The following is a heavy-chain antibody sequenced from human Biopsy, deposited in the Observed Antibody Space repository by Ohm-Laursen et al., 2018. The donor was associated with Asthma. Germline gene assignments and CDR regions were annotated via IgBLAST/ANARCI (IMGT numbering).Heavy chain of an antibody. CDR1: GYTFNGAG. CDR2: VSVYNGNT. V-gene: IGHV1-18*01. D-gene: IGHD3-10*01. CDR3: ARAVDYSHYYGIDV. J-gene: IGHJ6*02. Sequence: ASVKVSCKTSGYTFNGAGITWVRQAPGQGLEWMGWVSVYNGNTKVAQKLQDRVTMITDTSTSTAYMELRSLRSDDTAVYFCARAVDYSHYYGIDVWGQGTTVTVS.